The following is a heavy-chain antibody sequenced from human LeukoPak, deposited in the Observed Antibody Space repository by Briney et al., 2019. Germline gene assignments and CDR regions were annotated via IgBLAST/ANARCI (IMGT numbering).Heavy chain of an antibody. CDR1: GFTFSSYE. V-gene: IGHV3-48*03. CDR3: AERGITMIGGV. J-gene: IGHJ6*04. D-gene: IGHD3-10*02. Sequence: GGSLRLSCAASGFTFSSYEMNWVRQAPGKGLEWVSYISSNGSTIYYADSVKGRFTISRDNAKNSLYLQMNSLRAEDTAVYYCAERGITMIGGVWGKGTTVTISS. CDR2: ISSNGSTI.